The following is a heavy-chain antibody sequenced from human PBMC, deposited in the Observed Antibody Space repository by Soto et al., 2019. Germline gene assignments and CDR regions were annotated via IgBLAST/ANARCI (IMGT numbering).Heavy chain of an antibody. Sequence: EVQLVQSGAEVKKPGESLRISCKGSGYSFTSYWISWVRQMPGKGLEWMGRIDPSDSYTNYSPSFQGHVTISADKSISTAYLQWSRLKASDTAMYYCARRGAAADYYYYYGMDVWGQGTTVTVSS. CDR2: IDPSDSYT. CDR3: ARRGAAADYYYYYGMDV. V-gene: IGHV5-10-1*01. CDR1: GYSFTSYW. D-gene: IGHD6-25*01. J-gene: IGHJ6*02.